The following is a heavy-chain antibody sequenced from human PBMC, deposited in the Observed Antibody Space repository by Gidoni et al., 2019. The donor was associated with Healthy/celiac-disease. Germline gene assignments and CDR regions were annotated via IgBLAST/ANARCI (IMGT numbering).Heavy chain of an antibody. J-gene: IGHJ4*02. D-gene: IGHD4-17*01. CDR3: ARHFTTVTSWID. CDR2: IHYSGTT. Sequence: QLQLQESGPGLVQPSETLSLTCTVSVGSVSSPNYCWGWIRQPPGKGLEWIGSIHYSGTTYYNPSLKSRVTISVDTSKDQFSLRLSSMTATDTAIYYCARHFTTVTSWIDWGQGTLVTVSS. CDR1: VGSVSSPNYC. V-gene: IGHV4-39*01.